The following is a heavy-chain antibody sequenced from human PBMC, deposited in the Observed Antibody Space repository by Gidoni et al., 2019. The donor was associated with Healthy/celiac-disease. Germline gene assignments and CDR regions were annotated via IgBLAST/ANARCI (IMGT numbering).Heavy chain of an antibody. CDR1: GFTFSSYS. CDR2: ISSSSSTI. J-gene: IGHJ4*02. V-gene: IGHV3-48*02. CDR3: ASLGAYCGGDCYTTDY. D-gene: IGHD2-21*01. Sequence: EVQLVESGGGLVQPGGSLRLSCAASGFTFSSYSMNWVRQAPGKGLEWVSYISSSSSTIYYADSVKGRFTISRDNAKNSLYLQMNSLRDEDTAVYYCASLGAYCGGDCYTTDYWGQGTLVTVSS.